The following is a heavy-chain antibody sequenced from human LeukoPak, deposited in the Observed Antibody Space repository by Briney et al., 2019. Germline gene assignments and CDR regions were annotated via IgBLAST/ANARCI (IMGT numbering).Heavy chain of an antibody. CDR3: ARVAPAAILNYYYYMDI. V-gene: IGHV1-69*05. J-gene: IGHJ6*03. Sequence: SVKVSCKASGGTFSSFAISWVRQAPGQGLEWMGGIIPIFGTANYAQKFQGRVTITTDESTSTAYMELSSLRSEDTAVYYCARVAPAAILNYYYYMDIWGKGTTVTVSS. D-gene: IGHD2-2*02. CDR2: IIPIFGTA. CDR1: GGTFSSFA.